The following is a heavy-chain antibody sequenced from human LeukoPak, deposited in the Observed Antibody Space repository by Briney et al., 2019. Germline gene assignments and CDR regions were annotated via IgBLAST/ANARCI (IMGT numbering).Heavy chain of an antibody. CDR3: IRGPGHYFDY. J-gene: IGHJ4*02. CDR1: GYTFNYYY. D-gene: IGHD3-10*01. Sequence: ASVKVSCKASGYTFNYYYMHWVRQAPGQGLEWMGGINPSSGATNYAQKFQGRVTMTRDTSVSTAYMELTRLRSDDSAVFYCIRGPGHYFDYWGQGTVVTVPS. CDR2: INPSSGAT. V-gene: IGHV1-2*02.